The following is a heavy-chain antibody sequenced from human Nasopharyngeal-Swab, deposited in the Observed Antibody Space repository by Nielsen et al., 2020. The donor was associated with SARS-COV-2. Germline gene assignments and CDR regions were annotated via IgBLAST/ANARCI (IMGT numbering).Heavy chain of an antibody. V-gene: IGHV3-66*01. J-gene: IGHJ5*02. CDR3: ARDIYCSSTSCPNTGGTWFDP. CDR1: GFTVSSNY. D-gene: IGHD2-2*01. Sequence: GGSLRLSCAASGFTVSSNYMSWVRQAPGKGLEWVSVIYGGGSTYYADSVKGRFTISRDNSKNTLYLQMNSLRAEDTAVYYCARDIYCSSTSCPNTGGTWFDPWGQGTLVTVSS. CDR2: IYGGGST.